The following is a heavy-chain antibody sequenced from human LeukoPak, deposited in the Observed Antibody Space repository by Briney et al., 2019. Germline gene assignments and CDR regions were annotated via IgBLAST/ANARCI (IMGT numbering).Heavy chain of an antibody. V-gene: IGHV4-59*11. D-gene: IGHD5-18*01. CDR3: ATIKRGNIFGYFDF. J-gene: IGHJ4*02. Sequence: SETLSLTCTVSGGSISSHYWSWIRQPPGKGLEWIGYLYDYGRTKHNPSLSSRLTLSADTSKNQFSLRLSSVTAADTAVYFCATIKRGNIFGYFDFWGQGILVAVSS. CDR1: GGSISSHY. CDR2: LYDYGRT.